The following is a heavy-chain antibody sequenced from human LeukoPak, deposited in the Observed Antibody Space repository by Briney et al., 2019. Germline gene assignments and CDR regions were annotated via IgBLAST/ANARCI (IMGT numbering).Heavy chain of an antibody. V-gene: IGHV3-30-3*02. CDR3: AKLLGEATMDY. Sequence: GGSLRLSCAASGFTFSSYAMHWVRQAPGKGLEWVAVISYDGSNKYYADSVKGRFTISRDNSKNTLYLQMNSLRAEDTAVYYCAKLLGEATMDYWGQGTRVTVSS. CDR2: ISYDGSNK. J-gene: IGHJ4*02. CDR1: GFTFSSYA. D-gene: IGHD1-26*01.